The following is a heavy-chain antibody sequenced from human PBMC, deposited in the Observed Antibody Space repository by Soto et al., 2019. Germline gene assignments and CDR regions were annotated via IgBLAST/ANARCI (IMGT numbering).Heavy chain of an antibody. J-gene: IGHJ4*01. CDR2: SSPRGDTI. D-gene: IGHD6-19*01. Sequence: GGSLRLSCVASGFSLANYPMNWVRQTPGKGLEWISYSSPRGDTIYYADSVEGRFTISRDNARNSLSLHMSSLRDEDSALYYCAKGPHTNVGWPYYFESWGHGVPVPVSS. CDR1: GFSLANYP. V-gene: IGHV3-48*02. CDR3: AKGPHTNVGWPYYFES.